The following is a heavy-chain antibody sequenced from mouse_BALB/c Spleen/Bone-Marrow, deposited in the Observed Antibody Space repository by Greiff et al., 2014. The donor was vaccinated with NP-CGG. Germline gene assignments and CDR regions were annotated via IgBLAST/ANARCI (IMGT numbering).Heavy chain of an antibody. Sequence: VQLQQSGAELARPGASVKMSCKASGYTFTTYTMHWVKQRPGQGLEWIGYINPSSGYTNYNQKFKDKATLTADKSSSTAYMQLSSLTSEDSAVYFCAKRDIYYGYDGNVMDYWGQGTSVTVSS. V-gene: IGHV1-4*01. CDR2: INPSSGYT. J-gene: IGHJ4*01. CDR1: GYTFTTYT. D-gene: IGHD2-2*01. CDR3: AKRDIYYGYDGNVMDY.